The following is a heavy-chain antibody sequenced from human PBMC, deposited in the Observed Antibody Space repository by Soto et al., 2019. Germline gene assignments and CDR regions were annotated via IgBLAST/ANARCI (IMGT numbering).Heavy chain of an antibody. CDR2: ISAYNGNT. CDR3: ARNGLLWFGDNWFDP. CDR1: GYTFTSYG. V-gene: IGHV1-18*01. Sequence: GASVKVSCKASGYTFTSYGISWVRQAPGQGLEWMGWISAYNGNTNYAQKLQGRVTMTTDTSTSTAYMELRSLRSDDTAVYYCARNGLLWFGDNWFDPWGPGTLVTVSS. J-gene: IGHJ5*02. D-gene: IGHD3-10*01.